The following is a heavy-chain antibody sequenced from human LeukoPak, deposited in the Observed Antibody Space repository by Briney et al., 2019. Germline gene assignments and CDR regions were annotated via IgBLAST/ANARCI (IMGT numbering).Heavy chain of an antibody. D-gene: IGHD3-10*01. Sequence: SGPTLVNPTQTLTLTCTFSGFSLSSSGVGVGWIRQPPGKALEWLALIYWNDDKRYSPSLKSRLIITKDTSKNQVVLTMTNMDPVDTATYYCAHRLSVATGEYMDVWGKGTTVTVSS. CDR1: GFSLSSSGVG. J-gene: IGHJ6*03. CDR3: AHRLSVATGEYMDV. CDR2: IYWNDDK. V-gene: IGHV2-5*01.